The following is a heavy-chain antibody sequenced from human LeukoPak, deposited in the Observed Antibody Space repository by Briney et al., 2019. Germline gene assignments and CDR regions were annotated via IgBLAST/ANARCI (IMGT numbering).Heavy chain of an antibody. J-gene: IGHJ4*02. CDR2: INPSGGST. Sequence: GASVKVSCKASGYTFTSYYMHWVRQAPGQGLEWMGIINPSGGSTSYAQKFQGRVTMTRDMSTSTVYMELSSLRSEDTAVYYCARESTTVTTGRIFDYWGQGTLVTVSS. CDR1: GYTFTSYY. D-gene: IGHD4-17*01. CDR3: ARESTTVTTGRIFDY. V-gene: IGHV1-46*01.